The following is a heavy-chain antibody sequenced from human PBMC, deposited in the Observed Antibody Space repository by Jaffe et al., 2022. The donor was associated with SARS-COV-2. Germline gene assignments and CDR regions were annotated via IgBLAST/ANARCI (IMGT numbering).Heavy chain of an antibody. D-gene: IGHD5-18*01. Sequence: QVQLVESGGALVKPGGSLRLSCAASGFTFNEFYMSWIRQAPGKGLEWISYISSSGSSTEFADSVKGRFIISRDNAKNSLYLQMDSLNADDTAVYYCATGPHTSMFAQGYFGNWGQGSLVTVSS. CDR1: GFTFNEFY. CDR3: ATGPHTSMFAQGYFGN. J-gene: IGHJ4*02. CDR2: ISSSGSST. V-gene: IGHV3-11*06.